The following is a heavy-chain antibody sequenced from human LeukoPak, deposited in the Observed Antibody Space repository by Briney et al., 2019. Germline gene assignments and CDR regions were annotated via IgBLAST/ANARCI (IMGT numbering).Heavy chain of an antibody. CDR3: AKDPSRWFGELYKVDY. D-gene: IGHD3-10*01. V-gene: IGHV4-30-4*08. Sequence: PSETLPLTCTVSGVSINSGDYDWNWIRQPPGKGLEWIGYIYYSGSTYYNPSLKSRLTISVDTSKNQFSLKLSSVTAADTAVYYCAKDPSRWFGELYKVDYWGQGTLVTVSS. J-gene: IGHJ4*02. CDR2: IYYSGST. CDR1: GVSINSGDYD.